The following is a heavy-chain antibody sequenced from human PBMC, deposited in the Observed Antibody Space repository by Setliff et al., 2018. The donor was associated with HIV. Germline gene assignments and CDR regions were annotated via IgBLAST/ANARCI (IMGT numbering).Heavy chain of an antibody. CDR3: AKADVLLCDF. Sequence: PGGSLRLSCAASGFPFDEYAIHWGRQSTGKGLEWVAGITWDSKKIAYADSVKGRFTISRDNAKKQVYLEMNSLKTDDTAIYYCAKADVLLCDFWGQGTLVTVSS. J-gene: IGHJ4*02. D-gene: IGHD3-16*01. CDR2: ITWDSKKI. V-gene: IGHV3-9*01. CDR1: GFPFDEYA.